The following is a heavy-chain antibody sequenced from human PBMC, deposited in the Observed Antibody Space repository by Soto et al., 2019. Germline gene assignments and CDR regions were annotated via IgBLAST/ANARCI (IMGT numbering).Heavy chain of an antibody. Sequence: GGSLRLSCAASGFIFSNYAMTWVRQVPGRGLEWVSTISGNSVSTYFADSVKGRFTISRDNSNNTLWLHMNSLRAEDTAVYYCARARRIQLPDYWGQGTLVTVSS. CDR1: GFIFSNYA. J-gene: IGHJ4*02. CDR3: ARARRIQLPDY. CDR2: ISGNSVST. V-gene: IGHV3-23*01. D-gene: IGHD5-18*01.